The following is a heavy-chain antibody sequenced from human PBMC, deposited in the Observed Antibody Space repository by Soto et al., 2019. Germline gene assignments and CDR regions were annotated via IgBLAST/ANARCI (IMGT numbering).Heavy chain of an antibody. Sequence: GGSLRLSCAASGFSFSSYVMSWVRQAPGKGLEWVSAITGSGGDSFHADSVKGRFTISRDSSKDTLFLQMNSLRAEDTAVYYCAKNLYYDFWSGYSNWGQGTLVTVSS. V-gene: IGHV3-23*01. CDR2: ITGSGGDS. CDR3: AKNLYYDFWSGYSN. J-gene: IGHJ4*02. D-gene: IGHD3-3*01. CDR1: GFSFSSYV.